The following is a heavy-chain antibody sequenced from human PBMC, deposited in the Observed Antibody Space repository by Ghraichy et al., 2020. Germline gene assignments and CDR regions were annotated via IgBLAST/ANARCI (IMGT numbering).Heavy chain of an antibody. CDR3: ARESPPWRIVATSPPLLRHYYMDV. J-gene: IGHJ6*03. V-gene: IGHV4-34*01. CDR2: INHSGST. CDR1: GGSFSGYY. Sequence: SETLSLTCAVYGGSFSGYYWSWIRQPPGKGLEWIGEINHSGSTNYNPSLKSRVTISVDTSKNQFSLKLSSVTAADTAVYYCARESPPWRIVATSPPLLRHYYMDVWGKGTTVTVSS. D-gene: IGHD5-12*01.